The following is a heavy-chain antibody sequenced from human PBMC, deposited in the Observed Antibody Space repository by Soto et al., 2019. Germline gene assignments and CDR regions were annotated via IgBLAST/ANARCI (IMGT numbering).Heavy chain of an antibody. J-gene: IGHJ4*02. Sequence: QVQLQESGPGLVKPSQTLSLTCTVSGGSISTVDYWWSWIRQSPDMGLEWIGHSYDGGRTYNNPSLASRVTMSVDTSKSQLSLTLSSVSAADTAVYYCARGPSGDKVDSWGQGTLVTVSS. CDR3: ARGPSGDKVDS. V-gene: IGHV4-30-4*01. CDR1: GGSISTVDYW. CDR2: SYDGGRT. D-gene: IGHD7-27*01.